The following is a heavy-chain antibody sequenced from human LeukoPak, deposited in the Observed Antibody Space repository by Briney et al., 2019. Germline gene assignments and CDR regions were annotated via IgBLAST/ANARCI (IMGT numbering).Heavy chain of an antibody. CDR1: GFTFCDYA. CDR3: TRTRRVSCGGDCYSFDY. J-gene: IGHJ4*02. D-gene: IGHD2-21*02. CDR2: IRRKAYGGTT. Sequence: GGSLRLSCTTSGFTFCDYAVTWFRQAPGKGLEWVSFIRRKAYGGTTEYAASVKGRFTISRDDSKSIPYLQMNSLKTEDTAVYYCTRTRRVSCGGDCYSFDYWGQGTLVTVSS. V-gene: IGHV3-49*03.